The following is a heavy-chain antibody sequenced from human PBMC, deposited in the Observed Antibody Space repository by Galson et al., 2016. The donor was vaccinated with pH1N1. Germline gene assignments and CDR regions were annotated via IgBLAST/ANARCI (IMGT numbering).Heavy chain of an antibody. V-gene: IGHV3-49*04. CDR3: TGLLWFGELELSYFDY. CDR1: GFTFGDYA. CDR2: IRSKAYGGTT. Sequence: SLRLSCAASGFTFGDYAMSWVRQAPGKGLEWVGFIRSKAYGGTTEYAASVKGRFTFSRDDSKSIAYLQMNSLKTEDTAVYYCTGLLWFGELELSYFDYWGQGALVTVSS. J-gene: IGHJ4*02. D-gene: IGHD3-10*01.